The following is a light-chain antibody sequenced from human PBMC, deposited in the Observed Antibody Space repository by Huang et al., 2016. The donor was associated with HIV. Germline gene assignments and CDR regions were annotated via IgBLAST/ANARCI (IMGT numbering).Light chain of an antibody. Sequence: EIMLTQSPITLSVSPGERAVLSCRASQHIGTDLAWYQQRPGQPPRLLIYDSFTRAIGVPSRLSGSGSGADFTLSISGLQSEDVAVYYCQQYDDWPRTFGQGTKLEI. CDR1: QHIGTD. CDR2: DSF. J-gene: IGKJ1*01. V-gene: IGKV3-15*01. CDR3: QQYDDWPRT.